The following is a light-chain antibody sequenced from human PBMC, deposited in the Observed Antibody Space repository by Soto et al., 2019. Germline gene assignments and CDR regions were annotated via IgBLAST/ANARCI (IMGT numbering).Light chain of an antibody. CDR2: RND. J-gene: IGLJ1*01. CDR1: NSRSGSNY. V-gene: IGLV1-47*01. CDR3: AKWDDSLRVYV. Sequence: QSVLPQPPSASGTPGQRVTISCSTSNSRSGSNYVYWYQQLPGTAPKLLIYRNDQRPSGVPDRFSGSKSGTSASLAISGLRSVDEADYYCAKWDDSLRVYVFGTGTKVTVL.